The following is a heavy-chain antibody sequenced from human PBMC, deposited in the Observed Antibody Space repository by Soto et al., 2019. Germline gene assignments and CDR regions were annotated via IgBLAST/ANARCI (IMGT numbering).Heavy chain of an antibody. CDR2: IKQDGSEK. D-gene: IGHD3-10*01. CDR1: GFTFSSYW. V-gene: IGHV3-7*03. CDR3: ARWGHYYGSGSYYPDWYFDL. Sequence: AGGSLRLSCAASGFTFSSYWMSWVRQAPGKGLEWVANIKQDGSEKYYVDSVKGRFTISRDNAKNSLYLQMNSLRAEDTAVYYCARWGHYYGSGSYYPDWYFDLWGRGTLVTVSS. J-gene: IGHJ2*01.